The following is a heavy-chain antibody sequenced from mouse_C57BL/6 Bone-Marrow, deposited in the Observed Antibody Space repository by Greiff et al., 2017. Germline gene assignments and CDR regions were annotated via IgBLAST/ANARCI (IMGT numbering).Heavy chain of an antibody. CDR1: GYTFTNYW. CDR2: IYPGGGYT. V-gene: IGHV1-63*01. CDR3: AVGPHYYGSFYYFDY. D-gene: IGHD1-1*01. J-gene: IGHJ2*01. Sequence: QVQLQQSGAELVRPGTSVKMSCKASGYTFTNYWIGWAKQRPGHGLEWIGDIYPGGGYTNYNEKFKGKATLTADKSSSTAYMQFSSLTSEDSAIYYCAVGPHYYGSFYYFDYWGTGTTLTVSS.